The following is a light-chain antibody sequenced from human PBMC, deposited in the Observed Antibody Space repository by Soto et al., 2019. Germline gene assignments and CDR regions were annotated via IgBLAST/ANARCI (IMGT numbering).Light chain of an antibody. J-gene: IGLJ3*02. V-gene: IGLV2-11*01. Sequence: QSALTQPRSVSGSPGQSVTISCTGTRSDVGGYNYVSWYQQHPGKAPKLMIYXXXXXXXXXXXXXXGSKSGNTASLTISGXXAEXXXXYYCCSYAGSYTWVFGGGTKLTVL. CDR1: RSDVGGYNY. CDR3: CSYAGSYTWV. CDR2: XXX.